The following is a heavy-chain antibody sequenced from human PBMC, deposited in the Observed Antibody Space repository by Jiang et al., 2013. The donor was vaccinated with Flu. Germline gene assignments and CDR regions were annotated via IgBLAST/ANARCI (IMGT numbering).Heavy chain of an antibody. CDR2: LYWGDDE. V-gene: IGHV2-5*02. D-gene: IGHD2-8*01. Sequence: PTQTLTLTCTFSGFSVDNSGEGVGWIRQPPGKALEWLAMLYWGDDERYRPSLKTRLTITKDTSKNQVVLIMTNVDPADTATYFCAHRRGEWGAFDVWGQGTMVTVSS. CDR1: GFSVDNSGEG. CDR3: AHRRGEWGAFDV. J-gene: IGHJ3*01.